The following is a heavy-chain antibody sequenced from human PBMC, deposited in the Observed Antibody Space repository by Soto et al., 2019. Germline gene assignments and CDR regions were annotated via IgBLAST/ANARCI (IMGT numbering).Heavy chain of an antibody. CDR1: GGTFGSCA. CDR2: IIPMFGTA. CDR3: ASGIQLWLRRINNGYSG. V-gene: IGHV1-69*13. D-gene: IGHD5-18*01. J-gene: IGHJ4*02. Sequence: GTSVKVSWKARGGTFGSCASSWVRQSPGQGLEWMGGIIPMFGTANYAQRFQDRVTITADESTNTVYMELSSLRSEDTAVYFCASGIQLWLRRINNGYSGWGQGTLVPVSS.